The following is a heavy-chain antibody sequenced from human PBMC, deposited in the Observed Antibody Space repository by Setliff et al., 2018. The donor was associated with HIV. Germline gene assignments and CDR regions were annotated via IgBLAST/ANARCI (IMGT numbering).Heavy chain of an antibody. CDR3: ARSSTMVRGVDAFDI. CDR2: INQNGST. J-gene: IGHJ3*02. Sequence: SETLSLTCAVYGGSFSGYYWSWIRQSPGKGLEWIGEINQNGSTNYNPSLKSRVTISVDTSKTHFSLKVTSVTAADTAVYYCARSSTMVRGVDAFDIWGQGTMVTVSS. V-gene: IGHV4-34*01. CDR1: GGSFSGYY. D-gene: IGHD3-10*01.